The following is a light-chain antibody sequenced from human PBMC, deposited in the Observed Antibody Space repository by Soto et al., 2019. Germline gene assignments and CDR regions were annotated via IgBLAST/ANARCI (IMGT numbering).Light chain of an antibody. CDR3: QQRYSTSWT. J-gene: IGKJ1*01. CDR1: QSISSY. CDR2: AAS. V-gene: IGKV1-39*01. Sequence: DIQMTQSPSSLSASVGDRVTITCRASQSISSYLNWYQQKPGKAPKLLIYAASSLQSGVPSRFSGSGSGTDFTLTISSLQSEDFATYYCQQRYSTSWTFGQGTKVEIK.